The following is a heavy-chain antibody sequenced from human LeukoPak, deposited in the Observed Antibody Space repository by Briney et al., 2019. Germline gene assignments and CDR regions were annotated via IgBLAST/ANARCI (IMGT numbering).Heavy chain of an antibody. CDR2: IGGIGAST. D-gene: IGHD4-17*01. Sequence: GGSLRLSCAASGFTFSSHAMNWARQAPGKGLEWVSSIGGIGASTYYADSVKGRFTISRDNSKNTLYLQMNSLRGEDTALYYCAKAAYGDYVNWFDPWGQGILVIVSS. V-gene: IGHV3-23*01. J-gene: IGHJ5*02. CDR3: AKAAYGDYVNWFDP. CDR1: GFTFSSHA.